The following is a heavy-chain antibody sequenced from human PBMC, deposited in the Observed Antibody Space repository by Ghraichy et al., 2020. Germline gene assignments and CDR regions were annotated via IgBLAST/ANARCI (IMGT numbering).Heavy chain of an antibody. V-gene: IGHV4-34*01. CDR3: ARETRRYYYDSSGYPRRDTFDY. Sequence: SETLSLTCAVDGGSFSGYYWSWIRQPPGKGLEWIGEINHSGSTNYNPSLKSRVTISVDTSKNQFSLKLSSVTAADTAVYYCARETRRYYYDSSGYPRRDTFDYWGQGTLVTVSS. D-gene: IGHD3-22*01. CDR1: GGSFSGYY. CDR2: INHSGST. J-gene: IGHJ4*02.